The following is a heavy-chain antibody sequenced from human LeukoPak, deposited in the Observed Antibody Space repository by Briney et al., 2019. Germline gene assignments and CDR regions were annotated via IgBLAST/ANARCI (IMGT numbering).Heavy chain of an antibody. Sequence: GGSLRLSCAASGFTFSSYEMNWVRQAPGKGLELVSYISTTGNTIYYADSVKGRFTISRDNAKKSLYLQMNSLRAEDTAVYYCARIGSYPYYFDYWGQGALVTVSS. CDR1: GFTFSSYE. V-gene: IGHV3-48*03. J-gene: IGHJ4*02. CDR3: ARIGSYPYYFDY. D-gene: IGHD1-26*01. CDR2: ISTTGNTI.